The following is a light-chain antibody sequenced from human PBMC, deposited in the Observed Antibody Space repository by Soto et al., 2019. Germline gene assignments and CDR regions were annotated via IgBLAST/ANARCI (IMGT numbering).Light chain of an antibody. CDR1: QSVSSSY. J-gene: IGKJ1*01. V-gene: IGKV3-20*01. CDR2: AAS. CDR3: QQYGSSLWT. Sequence: EIVLTQSPGTLSLSPGERATLSCRASQSVSSSYLAWYQQKPGQAPRLLIFAASSRATGIPDRFSDSGSGTDFTLTISRLEHEDFAVYYCQQYGSSLWTFGQGTKVEIK.